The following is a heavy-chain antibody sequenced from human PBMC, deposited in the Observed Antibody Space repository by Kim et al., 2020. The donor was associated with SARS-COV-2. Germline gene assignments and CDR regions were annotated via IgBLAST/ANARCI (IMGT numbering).Heavy chain of an antibody. CDR1: GGTFSSYA. CDR2: IIPIFGTA. J-gene: IGHJ3*02. CDR3: ARDEGSIYDILTGYYIQDAFDI. V-gene: IGHV1-69*13. Sequence: SVKVSCKASGGTFSSYAISWVRQAPGQGLEWMGGIIPIFGTANYAQKFQGRVTITADESTSTAYMELSSLRSEDTAVYYCARDEGSIYDILTGYYIQDAFDIWGQGTMVTVSS. D-gene: IGHD3-9*01.